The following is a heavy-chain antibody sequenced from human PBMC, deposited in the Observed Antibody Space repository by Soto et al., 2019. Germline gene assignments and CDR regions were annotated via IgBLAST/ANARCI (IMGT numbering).Heavy chain of an antibody. CDR1: GGSISSSSYY. J-gene: IGHJ4*02. CDR2: IYYSGST. D-gene: IGHD2-15*01. CDR3: ASNEGYCSGGSCLQDDY. V-gene: IGHV4-39*01. Sequence: QLQLQESGPGLVKPSETLSLTCTVSGGSISSSSYYWGWIRQPPGKGLEWIGSIYYSGSTYYNPSLKSRVTITLDTSKNWFSLKLSSVTAADTAVYYCASNEGYCSGGSCLQDDYWGQGTLVTGSS.